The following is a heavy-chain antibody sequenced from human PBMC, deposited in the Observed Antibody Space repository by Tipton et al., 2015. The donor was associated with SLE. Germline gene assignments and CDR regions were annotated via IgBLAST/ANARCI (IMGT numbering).Heavy chain of an antibody. CDR1: GFTFDDYA. CDR3: AKDRRNYGDLDY. CDR2: ISWNSGSI. Sequence: SLRLSCAASGFTFDDYAMHWVRQAPGKGLEWVSGISWNSGSIGYADSVKGRFTISRDNAKNSLYLQMNSLRAEDTALYYCAKDRRNYGDLDYWGQGTPVTVSS. V-gene: IGHV3-9*01. D-gene: IGHD4-17*01. J-gene: IGHJ4*02.